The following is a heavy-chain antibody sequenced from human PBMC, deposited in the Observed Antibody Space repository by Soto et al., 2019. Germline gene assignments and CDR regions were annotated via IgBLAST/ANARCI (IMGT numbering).Heavy chain of an antibody. V-gene: IGHV4-4*02. CDR2: IHHSGAT. Sequence: QIQLQESGPGLVKSSGTLSLTCTVSGDSITNSDWWSWVRQSPGKGLEWIGEIHHSGATNYNPSLKSRVTISVAKSTNHLSLKVSSVTAADTAVYYCVRNGYYCLDIWGRGTTVTVSS. CDR3: VRNGYYCLDI. CDR1: GDSITNSDW. J-gene: IGHJ6*02.